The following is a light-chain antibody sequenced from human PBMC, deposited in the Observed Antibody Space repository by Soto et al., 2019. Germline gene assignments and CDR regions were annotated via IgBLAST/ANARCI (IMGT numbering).Light chain of an antibody. CDR3: QQYGSSSFT. Sequence: EVVMTQSPATLSVSPGDKVSLSCRANQTISNTLAWYQQKPGQAPRLLIYAASTRATGVSARFSGSGSGTDFTLTISRLEPEDFAVYYCQQYGSSSFTFGPGTKVDIK. CDR2: AAS. V-gene: IGKV3-15*01. CDR1: QTISNT. J-gene: IGKJ3*01.